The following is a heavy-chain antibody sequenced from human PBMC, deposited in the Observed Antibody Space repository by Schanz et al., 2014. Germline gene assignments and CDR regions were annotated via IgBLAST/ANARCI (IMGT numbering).Heavy chain of an antibody. CDR1: GFTFSSYT. CDR2: ISGSGVTI. J-gene: IGHJ4*02. CDR3: ARDGDFDY. Sequence: VQLVDSGGGLVRPGGSLRLSCAASGFTFSSYTMNWVRQAPGKGLEWVSVISGSGVTIYYADSVKGRFTISRDNSKNTLFLQMSSLRAEDTAVYYCARDGDFDYWGQGTLVTVSS. V-gene: IGHV3-23*04.